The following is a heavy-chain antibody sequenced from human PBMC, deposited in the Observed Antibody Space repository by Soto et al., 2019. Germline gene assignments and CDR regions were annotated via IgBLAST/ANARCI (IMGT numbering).Heavy chain of an antibody. CDR2: MNPNSGNT. Sequence: ASVKVSCKASGYTITSYDINWVRQATGQGLEWMGWMNPNSGNTGYAQKFQGRVTMTRNTSISTAYMELSSLRSEDTAVYYCARGLGYSYLPWFDPWGQGTLVTVSS. J-gene: IGHJ5*02. CDR3: ARGLGYSYLPWFDP. V-gene: IGHV1-8*01. CDR1: GYTITSYD. D-gene: IGHD5-18*01.